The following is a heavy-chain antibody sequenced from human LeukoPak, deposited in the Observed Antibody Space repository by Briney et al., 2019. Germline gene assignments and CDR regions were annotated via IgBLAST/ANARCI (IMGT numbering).Heavy chain of an antibody. CDR1: GFTFSNYW. V-gene: IGHV3-7*05. CDR2: IKQDGSQK. Sequence: GGSLRLSCAASGFTFSNYWMIWVRQAPGRGLEWVGNIKQDGSQKRYADSVRDRFTISRDNAQTSLYLQMNSLRAEDTAVYYCARASDPWLQPTWGQGTLVTVSA. CDR3: ARASDPWLQPT. D-gene: IGHD5-24*01. J-gene: IGHJ5*02.